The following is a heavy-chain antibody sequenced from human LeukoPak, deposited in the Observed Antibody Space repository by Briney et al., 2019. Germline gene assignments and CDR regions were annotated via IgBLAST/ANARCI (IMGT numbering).Heavy chain of an antibody. CDR1: GFTFSDYN. D-gene: IGHD3-22*01. V-gene: IGHV3-48*01. J-gene: IGHJ4*02. CDR2: ITDSGNTI. Sequence: PGGSLRLSCAASGFTFSDYNMNWVRQAPGKGLEWVSYITDSGNTIHYADSVKGRFTISRDNSKNTLYLQMNSLRAEDTAVYYCAKSYYYDSSGFDYWGQGTLVTVSS. CDR3: AKSYYYDSSGFDY.